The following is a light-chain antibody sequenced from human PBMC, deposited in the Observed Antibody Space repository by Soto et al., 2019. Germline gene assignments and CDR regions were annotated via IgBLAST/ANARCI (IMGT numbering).Light chain of an antibody. Sequence: DIVLTQSPATLSLSPGERATLSCRASQSVSSYLAWYQQKPGQAPRLLIYEASNRATAIPARFSGSGSGTDFTLTISSLDPEDFAVYYCQQRSNWPTFGQGTRLEIK. V-gene: IGKV3-11*01. CDR3: QQRSNWPT. J-gene: IGKJ5*01. CDR2: EAS. CDR1: QSVSSY.